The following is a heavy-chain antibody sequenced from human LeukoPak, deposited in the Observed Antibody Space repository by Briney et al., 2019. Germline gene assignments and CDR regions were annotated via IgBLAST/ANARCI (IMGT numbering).Heavy chain of an antibody. Sequence: SETLSLTCTVSGGSISSSSYYWGWLRQPPGKVLEWIGSIYYSGSTYYNPSLKSRVTISVDTSKNQFSLKLSAVTAADTAVYYCAKTTVAAHEAFDYWGQGTLVTVSS. V-gene: IGHV4-39*01. D-gene: IGHD6-19*01. CDR1: GGSISSSSYY. CDR2: IYYSGST. J-gene: IGHJ4*02. CDR3: AKTTVAAHEAFDY.